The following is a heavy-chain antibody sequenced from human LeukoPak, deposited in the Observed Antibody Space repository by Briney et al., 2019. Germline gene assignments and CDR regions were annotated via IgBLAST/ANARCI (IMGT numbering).Heavy chain of an antibody. CDR1: GGSISSSNW. CDR3: ARDQRGRQQLVGVSWFGP. CDR2: IYHSGST. Sequence: PSETLSLTCAVSGGSISSSNWWSWVRQPPGKGLEWIGEIYHSGSTNYNPSLKSRVTISVDKSKNQFSLKLSSVTAADTAVYYCARDQRGRQQLVGVSWFGPWGQGTLVTVSS. V-gene: IGHV4-4*02. D-gene: IGHD6-6*01. J-gene: IGHJ5*02.